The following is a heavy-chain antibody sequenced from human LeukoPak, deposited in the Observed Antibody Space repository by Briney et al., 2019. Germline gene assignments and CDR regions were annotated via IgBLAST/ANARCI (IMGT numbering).Heavy chain of an antibody. CDR3: TTDLGITMIRGVIVY. V-gene: IGHV3-15*01. CDR1: GFSFTNAW. D-gene: IGHD3-10*01. J-gene: IGHJ4*02. CDR2: IKSKGDGETT. Sequence: GGSLRLSCADSGFSFTNAWMSWVRQAPGKGLEWVGRIKSKGDGETTDYAAPVEGRFTMSRDDSKATLYLQMNSLKTEDTAVYYCTTDLGITMIRGVIVYWGRGTLVTVSS.